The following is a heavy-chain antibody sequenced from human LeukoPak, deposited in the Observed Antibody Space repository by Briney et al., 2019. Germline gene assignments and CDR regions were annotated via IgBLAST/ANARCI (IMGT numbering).Heavy chain of an antibody. CDR2: IYTSGST. J-gene: IGHJ4*02. V-gene: IGHV4-4*09. Sequence: SETLSLTCTVSGGSISSYYWSWIRQPPGKGLEWIGYIYTSGSTNYNPSLKSRVTISVDTSKNQFSLKLSSVTAADTAVYYCARHEVRYYFDYWGQGTLVTVSP. CDR3: ARHEVRYYFDY. D-gene: IGHD4/OR15-4a*01. CDR1: GGSISSYY.